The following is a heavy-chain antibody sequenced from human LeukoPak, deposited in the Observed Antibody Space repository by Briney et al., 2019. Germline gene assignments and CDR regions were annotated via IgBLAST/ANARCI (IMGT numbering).Heavy chain of an antibody. D-gene: IGHD3-3*01. CDR3: AKGSGYSENDAFDI. CDR1: GFTFDDYA. V-gene: IGHV3-9*01. J-gene: IGHJ3*02. Sequence: GGSLRLSCAASGFTFDDYAMHWVRQAPGKGLEWVSGISWNSGSIGYADSVKGRFTISRDNAKNSLYLQMNSLRAEDTAFYYCAKGSGYSENDAFDIWGQGTMVTVSS. CDR2: ISWNSGSI.